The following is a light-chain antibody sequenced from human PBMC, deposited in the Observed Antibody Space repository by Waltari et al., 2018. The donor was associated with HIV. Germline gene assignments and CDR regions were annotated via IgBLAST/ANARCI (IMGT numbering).Light chain of an antibody. CDR3: SSYTSSSTLYV. V-gene: IGLV2-14*01. J-gene: IGLJ1*01. CDR2: EVS. Sequence: QSALTQPAPVSGSPGQSITISCTGTSSDVGGYNYVSCYQQHPGKAPKLMISEVSNRPSGVTNRCSGSKSGNTASLTISWLQVEDEADYYCSSYTSSSTLYVFGTGTKVTVL. CDR1: SSDVGGYNY.